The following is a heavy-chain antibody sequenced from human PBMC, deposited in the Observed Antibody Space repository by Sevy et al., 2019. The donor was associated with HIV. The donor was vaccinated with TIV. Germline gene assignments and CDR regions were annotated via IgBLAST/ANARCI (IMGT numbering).Heavy chain of an antibody. Sequence: SETLSLTCGVSGYSISSGYYWGWIRQPRGKGLEWIGRISHTENTDYNPSLKSRVTISIDTSKNQFSLRLSSVTAADTAVYYCVREKLPYFNWLPHHPPFDYWGQGTLVTVSS. CDR2: ISHTENT. J-gene: IGHJ4*02. CDR1: GYSISSGYY. D-gene: IGHD3-9*01. CDR3: VREKLPYFNWLPHHPPFDY. V-gene: IGHV4-38-2*02.